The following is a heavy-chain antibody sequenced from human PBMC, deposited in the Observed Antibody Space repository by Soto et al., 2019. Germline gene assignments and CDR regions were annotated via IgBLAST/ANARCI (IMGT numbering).Heavy chain of an antibody. D-gene: IGHD3-3*01. CDR1: GGSISSSSYS. CDR2: LYYSGRT. J-gene: IGHJ6*02. CDR3: ASVSGYYDFWSGYYPPDYYYYYGMDF. Sequence: LETLSLTCTVSGGSISSSSYSWGWIRQPPGKGLEWIGSLYYSGRTYYTPPTKRRVTIPVDTSTNQFSRKLSSLTAADTAVYYSASVSGYYDFWSGYYPPDYYYYYGMDFWGQGTTVT. V-gene: IGHV4-39*01.